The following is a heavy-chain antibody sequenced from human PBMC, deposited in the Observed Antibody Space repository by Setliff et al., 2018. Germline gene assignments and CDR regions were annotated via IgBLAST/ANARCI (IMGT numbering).Heavy chain of an antibody. CDR3: VRAVVIRGSKPLDS. D-gene: IGHD3-10*01. V-gene: IGHV3-72*01. CDR1: GFSISDHY. J-gene: IGHJ4*02. CDR2: TKNKANAGYM. Sequence: GESLKISCAASGFSISDHYMDWVRQAPGKGLEWVGRTKNKANAGYMEYAASVKDRFIISRDDSKNSLYLQMYSLKSDDTAVYYCVRAVVIRGSKPLDSWGQGTLVTVSS.